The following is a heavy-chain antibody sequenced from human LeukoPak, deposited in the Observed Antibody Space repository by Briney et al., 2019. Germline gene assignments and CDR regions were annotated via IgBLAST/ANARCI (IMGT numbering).Heavy chain of an antibody. D-gene: IGHD3-3*01. CDR1: GYTFTSYY. CDR3: ARDRTIFGVVAYYFDY. V-gene: IGHV1-46*01. CDR2: INPSGGST. Sequence: ASVKVSCKASGYTFTSYYMHWVRQAPGQGLEWMGTINPSGGSTSYAQKFQGRVTMTRDTSTSTVYMELSSLRSEDTAVYYCARDRTIFGVVAYYFDYWGQGTLVTVSS. J-gene: IGHJ4*02.